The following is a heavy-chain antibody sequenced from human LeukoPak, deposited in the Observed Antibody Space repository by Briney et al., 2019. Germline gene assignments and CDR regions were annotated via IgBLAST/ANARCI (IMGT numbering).Heavy chain of an antibody. D-gene: IGHD3-3*01. CDR1: GGSISSGSYY. Sequence: SQTLSLTCTVSGGSISSGSYYWSWIRQPAGKGLEWIGRIYTSGSTNYNPSLKGRVTISVDTSKNQFSLKLSSVTAADTAVYYCARTESSTIFGVVDWGQGTLVTVSS. J-gene: IGHJ4*02. CDR3: ARTESSTIFGVVD. V-gene: IGHV4-61*02. CDR2: IYTSGST.